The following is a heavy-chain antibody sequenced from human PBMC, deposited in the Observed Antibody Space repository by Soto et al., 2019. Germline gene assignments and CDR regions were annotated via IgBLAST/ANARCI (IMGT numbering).Heavy chain of an antibody. Sequence: QVQLVQSGAEVKKPGASVKVSCKASGYTFTSYDINWVRQATGQGLEWMGWMNPNSGNTGYAQKFQGRVTMTRHTSISTAYMELSSLSSEDTAVYYCARAIDYGDIPTGDYWGQGTLVTVSS. CDR2: MNPNSGNT. J-gene: IGHJ4*02. V-gene: IGHV1-8*01. D-gene: IGHD4-17*01. CDR1: GYTFTSYD. CDR3: ARAIDYGDIPTGDY.